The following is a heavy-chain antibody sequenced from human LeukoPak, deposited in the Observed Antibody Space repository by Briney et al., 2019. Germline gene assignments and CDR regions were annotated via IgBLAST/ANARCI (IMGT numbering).Heavy chain of an antibody. V-gene: IGHV3-43*02. Sequence: GGSLRLSCAASGFTFADYAMEWVRQAPGKGLEWVSLIRGDGGSTYYADSVKGRFTISRDNSKNSLYLQMNSLRTEDTALYYCAKDFRGGTTFRYHHGMDVWGQGTTVTVSS. CDR2: IRGDGGST. D-gene: IGHD1-1*01. CDR1: GFTFADYA. J-gene: IGHJ6*02. CDR3: AKDFRGGTTFRYHHGMDV.